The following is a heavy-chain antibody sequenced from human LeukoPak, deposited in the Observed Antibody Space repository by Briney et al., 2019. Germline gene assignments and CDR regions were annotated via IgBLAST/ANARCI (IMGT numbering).Heavy chain of an antibody. CDR3: AKGVVALDY. CDR2: IWYDGSNK. V-gene: IGHV3-33*06. J-gene: IGHJ4*02. CDR1: GFTFSSYG. D-gene: IGHD2-15*01. Sequence: GGSLRLSCAASGFTFSSYGMHWVRQAPGKGLEWVAVIWYDGSNKYYADSVKGRFTISRDNSKNTLYLQMNSLRAEDTAVYCCAKGVVALDYWGQGTLVTVSS.